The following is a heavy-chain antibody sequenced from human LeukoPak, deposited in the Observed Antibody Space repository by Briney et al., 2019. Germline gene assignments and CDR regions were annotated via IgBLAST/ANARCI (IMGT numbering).Heavy chain of an antibody. J-gene: IGHJ5*02. CDR3: ARGEIVVVVAATEGWFDP. V-gene: IGHV1-46*01. CDR1: GYTFTSYY. Sequence: ASVEVSCKASGYTFTSYYMHWVRQAPGQGLEWMGIINPSGGSTSYAQKFQGRVTMTRDTSTSTVYMELSSLRSEDTAVYYCARGEIVVVVAATEGWFDPWGQGTLVTVSS. CDR2: INPSGGST. D-gene: IGHD2-15*01.